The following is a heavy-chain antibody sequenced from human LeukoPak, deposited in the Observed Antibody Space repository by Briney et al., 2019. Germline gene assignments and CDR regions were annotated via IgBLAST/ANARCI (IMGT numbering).Heavy chain of an antibody. CDR2: INHSGST. D-gene: IGHD2-15*01. CDR1: GGSFSGYY. Sequence: PSETLSLTCAVYGGSFSGYYWSWIRQPPGKGLEWIGEINHSGSTNYNPSLKSRVTISVDTSKNQFSLKLSSVTAADTAVYYCARDRPVVVVAATPSDAFDIWGQGTMVTVSS. J-gene: IGHJ3*02. V-gene: IGHV4-34*01. CDR3: ARDRPVVVVAATPSDAFDI.